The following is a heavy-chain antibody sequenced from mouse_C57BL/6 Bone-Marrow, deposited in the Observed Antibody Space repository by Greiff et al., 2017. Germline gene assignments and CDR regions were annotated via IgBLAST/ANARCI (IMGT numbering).Heavy chain of an antibody. CDR1: GFTFTDYY. Sequence: EVKLVESGAGLVQPGGSLSLSCAASGFTFTDYYMSWVRQPPGKALEWLGFIRNKANGYTTEYSASVKGRFTISRDNSQSILYLQMNALRADDSATDYCARYGVPYDGYYYFDYGGQGTTLTVSS. V-gene: IGHV7-3*01. CDR3: ARYGVPYDGYYYFDY. CDR2: IRNKANGYTT. J-gene: IGHJ2*01. D-gene: IGHD2-3*01.